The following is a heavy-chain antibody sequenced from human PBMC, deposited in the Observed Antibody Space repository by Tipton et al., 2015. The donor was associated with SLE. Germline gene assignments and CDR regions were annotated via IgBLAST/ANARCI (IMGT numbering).Heavy chain of an antibody. Sequence: LRLSCTVSGGSVGNYYWSWIRQSPGKGLEWIGYIHYTGSTEYNPSLKSRVTISVDRSKNQLNLNLRSVTVVDTAMYYCAREHISSLRDAFEVWGQGTMVTVS. CDR3: AREHISSLRDAFEV. CDR1: GGSVGNYY. CDR2: IHYTGST. J-gene: IGHJ3*01. V-gene: IGHV4-59*02. D-gene: IGHD2-15*01.